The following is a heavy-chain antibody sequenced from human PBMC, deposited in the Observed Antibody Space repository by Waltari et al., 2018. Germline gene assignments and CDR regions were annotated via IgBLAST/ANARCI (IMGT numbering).Heavy chain of an antibody. J-gene: IGHJ3*02. CDR3: VRDQWFAFDI. D-gene: IGHD3-22*01. CDR2: IMTDGREE. V-gene: IGHV3-7*01. CDR1: GFTLSNYW. Sequence: EVQLVESGGGLVQPGGSLRLSCAASGFTLSNYWMSWVRQAPGKGPEWVANIMTDGREEYYVDSVRGRFTISRDNAKNSLYLQMNSLRPEDTAVYYRVRDQWFAFDIWGQGTMVTVSS.